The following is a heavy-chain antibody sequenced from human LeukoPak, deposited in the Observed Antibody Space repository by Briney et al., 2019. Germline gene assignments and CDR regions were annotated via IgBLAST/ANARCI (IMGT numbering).Heavy chain of an antibody. CDR2: ISYDGGNK. J-gene: IGHJ3*02. D-gene: IGHD3-16*01. CDR3: AKEVRGDAFDI. V-gene: IGHV3-30*18. Sequence: GGSLRLSCTASEFTFRSYDMHWVRQAPGKGLEWVAVISYDGGNKDYADSVKGRFTISRDNTKNTLFLQMNSLRAEDTAVYYCAKEVRGDAFDIWGQGTMVTVSS. CDR1: EFTFRSYD.